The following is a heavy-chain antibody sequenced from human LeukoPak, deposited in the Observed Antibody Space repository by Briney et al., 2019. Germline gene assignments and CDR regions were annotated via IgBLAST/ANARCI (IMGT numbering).Heavy chain of an antibody. CDR2: IYYSGST. Sequence: SETLSLTCTVSGGSISSYYWSWIRQPPGKGLEWIGYIYYSGSTNYNPSLKRRVTISVDTSKNQFSLKLSSVTAADTAVYYCARLRVVPAAIYYYYYGMDVWGQGTTVTVSS. D-gene: IGHD2-2*01. J-gene: IGHJ6*02. V-gene: IGHV4-59*08. CDR1: GGSISSYY. CDR3: ARLRVVPAAIYYYYYGMDV.